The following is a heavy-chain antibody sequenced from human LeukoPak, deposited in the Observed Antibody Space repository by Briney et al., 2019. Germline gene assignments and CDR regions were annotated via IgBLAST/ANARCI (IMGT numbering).Heavy chain of an antibody. CDR2: IIPIFGTA. J-gene: IGHJ4*02. Sequence: SVKVSCKASGGTFSIYAISWVRQAPGQGLEWMGGIIPIFGTANYAQKFQGRVTITADESTSTAYMELSSLRSEDTAVYYCASGLYRYCSSTSCYFDYWGQGTLVTVSS. CDR3: ASGLYRYCSSTSCYFDY. D-gene: IGHD2-2*01. V-gene: IGHV1-69*13. CDR1: GGTFSIYA.